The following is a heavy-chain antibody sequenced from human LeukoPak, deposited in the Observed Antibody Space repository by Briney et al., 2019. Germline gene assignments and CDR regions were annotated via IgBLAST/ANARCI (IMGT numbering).Heavy chain of an antibody. CDR2: TYSNGRA. CDR3: ARVLSGRGSLYDYYYYMDV. V-gene: IGHV3-53*01. Sequence: GGSLRLSCAASEFSVGSNYMTWVRQAPGKGLEWVSVTYSNGRAYYADSVKGRFTISRDISKNTLYLQMNSLRAEDTAGYYCARVLSGRGSLYDYYYYMDVWGKGTTVTISS. CDR1: EFSVGSNY. D-gene: IGHD3-10*01. J-gene: IGHJ6*03.